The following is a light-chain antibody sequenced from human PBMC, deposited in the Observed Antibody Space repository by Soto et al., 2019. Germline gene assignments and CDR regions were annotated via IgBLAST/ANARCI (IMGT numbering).Light chain of an antibody. J-gene: IGLJ2*01. CDR3: NSYTSSSTVV. CDR1: SSDVGGYDR. V-gene: IGLV2-18*02. CDR2: EVS. Sequence: QSALTQPLSVSGSPGQSVTISCTGTSSDVGGYDRVSWYQQPPGTAPKLIIYEVSNRPSGVPDRFSGSKSGNTASLTISGLQAEDEADYYCNSYTSSSTVVFGGGTKVTVL.